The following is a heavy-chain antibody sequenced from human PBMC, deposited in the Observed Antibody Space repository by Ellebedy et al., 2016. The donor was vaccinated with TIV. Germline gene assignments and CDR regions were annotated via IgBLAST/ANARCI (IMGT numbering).Heavy chain of an antibody. D-gene: IGHD5-12*01. Sequence: GESLKISCAASGFTFSLNWMYWVRQAPGKGLEWVANIKEDGSEEYYVDSVRGRFTISRDNAKNSLYLQMNSLRAEDTAVYYCARDRGYDTFDYWGRGTLVTVSS. V-gene: IGHV3-7*01. J-gene: IGHJ4*02. CDR2: IKEDGSEE. CDR3: ARDRGYDTFDY. CDR1: GFTFSLNW.